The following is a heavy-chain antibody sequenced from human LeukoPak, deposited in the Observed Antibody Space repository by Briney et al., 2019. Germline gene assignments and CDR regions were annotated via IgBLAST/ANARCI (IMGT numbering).Heavy chain of an antibody. V-gene: IGHV4-59*08. CDR2: IYYSGST. CDR3: AGHHPRNTVDF. J-gene: IGHJ4*02. D-gene: IGHD2-8*02. CDR1: GAPITSYY. Sequence: PSETLSLTCTVSGAPITSYYWSWIRQPPGRGLEYIGYIYYSGSTNYNPSLKSRVTISLDTSKNQFSLKLSSVTAADTAVYYCAGHHPRNTVDFWGQGTLVTVSS.